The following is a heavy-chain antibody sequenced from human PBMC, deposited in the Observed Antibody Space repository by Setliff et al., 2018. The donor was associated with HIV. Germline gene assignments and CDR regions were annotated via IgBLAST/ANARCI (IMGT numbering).Heavy chain of an antibody. V-gene: IGHV4-30-4*08. J-gene: IGHJ4*02. CDR1: GDSISSGGHY. D-gene: IGHD3-22*01. CDR3: ASRDTSRYFDDY. Sequence: SETLSLICSVSGDSISSGGHYWSWIRQSPGKGLEWIGYIHYSGSTYFNPSLKSRVSISTDTSKNQFSLKLTSVTAADTAVYYCASRDTSRYFDDYWGQGTLVTVSS. CDR2: IHYSGST.